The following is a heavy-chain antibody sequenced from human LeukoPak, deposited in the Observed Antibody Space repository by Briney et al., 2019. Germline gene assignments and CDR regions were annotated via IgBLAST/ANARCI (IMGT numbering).Heavy chain of an antibody. D-gene: IGHD6-19*01. CDR2: MNPNSGNT. V-gene: IGHV1-8*01. CDR3: ARARSGWYPSHDY. J-gene: IGHJ4*02. Sequence: GASVKVSCKASGYTFTSYDINWVRQAPGQGLEWMGWMNPNSGNTGYAQKFQGRVTMTRNTSISTAYMELSSLRSEDTAVYYCARARSGWYPSHDYWGQGTLVTVSS. CDR1: GYTFTSYD.